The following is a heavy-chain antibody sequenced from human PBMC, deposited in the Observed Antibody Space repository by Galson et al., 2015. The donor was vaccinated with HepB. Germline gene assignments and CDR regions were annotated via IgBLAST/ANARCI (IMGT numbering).Heavy chain of an antibody. Sequence: SLRLSCAASGFTFSDYYMSWIRQAPGKGLEWVSYISSSSSYTNYADSVKGRFTISRDNAKNSLYLQMNSLRAEDTAVYYCARGPPNYDFWSGYYTPFDYWGQGTLVTVSS. D-gene: IGHD3-3*01. CDR2: ISSSSSYT. J-gene: IGHJ4*02. V-gene: IGHV3-11*06. CDR3: ARGPPNYDFWSGYYTPFDY. CDR1: GFTFSDYY.